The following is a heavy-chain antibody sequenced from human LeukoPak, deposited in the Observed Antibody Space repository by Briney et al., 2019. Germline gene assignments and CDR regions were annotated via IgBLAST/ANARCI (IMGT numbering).Heavy chain of an antibody. J-gene: IGHJ2*01. Sequence: GGSLRLSCAASGVTVSSNYMNWVRQAPGKGLEWVSIIYSGGTAYYADSVKGRFTISRDNSKNTLYLQMNSLRAEDTAVYYCAKVPSMVRGDILNWYFNLWGRGTLVTVSS. CDR1: GVTVSSNY. CDR2: IYSGGTA. D-gene: IGHD3-10*01. CDR3: AKVPSMVRGDILNWYFNL. V-gene: IGHV3-66*01.